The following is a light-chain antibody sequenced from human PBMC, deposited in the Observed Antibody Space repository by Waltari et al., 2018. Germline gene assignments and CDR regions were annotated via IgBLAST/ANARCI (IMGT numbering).Light chain of an antibody. V-gene: IGKV1-39*01. CDR1: QNIDIY. Sequence: IQLTQSPSSLSASLGDRVTITCRASQNIDIYLNWYQQRPGKAPNVLISVASNLRSGVPSRFSGSGSGTVFTLPINNLQPEDFATYYCQQSYSIATFGQGTKLEMK. CDR2: VAS. CDR3: QQSYSIAT. J-gene: IGKJ2*01.